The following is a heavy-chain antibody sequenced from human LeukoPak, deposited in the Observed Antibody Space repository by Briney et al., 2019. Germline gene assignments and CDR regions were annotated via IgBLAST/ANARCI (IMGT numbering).Heavy chain of an antibody. CDR1: GGTFSSYA. CDR3: ARGDVDLGLFDY. J-gene: IGHJ4*02. CDR2: ISAYNGNT. V-gene: IGHV1-18*01. Sequence: GSSVKVSCKASGGTFSSYAISWVRQAPGQGLEWMGWISAYNGNTNYAQKLQGRVTMTTDTSTSTAYMELRSLRSDDTAVYYCARGDVDLGLFDYWGQGTLVTVSS. D-gene: IGHD3-16*01.